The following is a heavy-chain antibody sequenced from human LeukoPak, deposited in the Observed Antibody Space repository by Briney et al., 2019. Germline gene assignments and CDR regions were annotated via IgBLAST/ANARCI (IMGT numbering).Heavy chain of an antibody. D-gene: IGHD5-24*01. CDR2: INEGGSVT. Sequence: GGSLRLSCAASGFSFSNYWMHWVRQAPGKGLVWVSRINEGGSVTDYADSVKGRFTISRDNAKNTLYLEMNSLRAEDTAVYYCSRDLRGRDDYWGQGTLVSVSS. CDR3: SRDLRGRDDY. CDR1: GFSFSNYW. V-gene: IGHV3-74*01. J-gene: IGHJ4*02.